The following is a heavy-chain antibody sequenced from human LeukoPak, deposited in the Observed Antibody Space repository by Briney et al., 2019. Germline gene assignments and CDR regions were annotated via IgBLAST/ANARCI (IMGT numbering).Heavy chain of an antibody. J-gene: IGHJ4*02. Sequence: PGGSLRLSCAASGFTFNNYAMSWVRQAPGKGLDWVSTVSYSGTDTYYADSVKGRFVISRDNSKKTVYLLMNSLRAEDTAVYYCAKGRGGNFFDYWGQGTLVTVSS. CDR2: VSYSGTDT. CDR1: GFTFNNYA. CDR3: AKGRGGNFFDY. V-gene: IGHV3-23*01. D-gene: IGHD4-23*01.